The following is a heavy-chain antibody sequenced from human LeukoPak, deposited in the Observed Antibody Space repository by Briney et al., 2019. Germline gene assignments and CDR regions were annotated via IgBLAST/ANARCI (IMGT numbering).Heavy chain of an antibody. CDR2: ITDSSGNT. Sequence: PGGSLRLSCAASGFTFSSYAMSWARQAPGKGLVWASTITDSSGNTFYADSVKGRFTISRDNSKNTLYLQMNSLRAEDTAVYYCAKRGAGYYFDYWGQGTLVTVSS. D-gene: IGHD6-19*01. V-gene: IGHV3-23*01. J-gene: IGHJ4*02. CDR1: GFTFSSYA. CDR3: AKRGAGYYFDY.